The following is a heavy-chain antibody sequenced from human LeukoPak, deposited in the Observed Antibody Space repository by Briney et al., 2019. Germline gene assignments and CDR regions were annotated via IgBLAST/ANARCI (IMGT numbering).Heavy chain of an antibody. CDR2: IRYDGSNK. CDR3: AKDGVLGGDYEGYFDL. Sequence: PGGSLRLSCAASGFTVSSNYMSWVRQAPGKGLEWVAFIRYDGSNKYYADSVKGRFTISRDNSKNTLYLQMNSLRAEDTAVYYCAKDGVLGGDYEGYFDLWGRGTLVTVSS. J-gene: IGHJ2*01. D-gene: IGHD2-21*02. V-gene: IGHV3-30*02. CDR1: GFTVSSNY.